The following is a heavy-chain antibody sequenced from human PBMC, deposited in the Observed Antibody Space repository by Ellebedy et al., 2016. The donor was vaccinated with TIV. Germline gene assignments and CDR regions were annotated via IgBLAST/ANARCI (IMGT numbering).Heavy chain of an antibody. Sequence: GESLKISCAASGFSFSDYYMAWIRQAPGKGLEWLSYISSSGSTIYYADSVEGRFTVYRDNAKNSLYLQMNSLRAEDTAVYYCARDSVPNGGYTSGMAVWGQGTTVTVSS. V-gene: IGHV3-11*04. J-gene: IGHJ6*02. CDR1: GFSFSDYY. CDR3: ARDSVPNGGYTSGMAV. CDR2: ISSSGSTI. D-gene: IGHD5-12*01.